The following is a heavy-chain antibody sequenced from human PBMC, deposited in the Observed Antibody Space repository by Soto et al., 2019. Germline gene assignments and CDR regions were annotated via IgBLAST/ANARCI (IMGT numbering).Heavy chain of an antibody. CDR1: GGSISSSSYY. CDR2: IYYSGNT. CDR3: ARKGCSGGSCYPGGDWYFDL. J-gene: IGHJ2*01. D-gene: IGHD2-15*01. V-gene: IGHV4-39*01. Sequence: QLQLQESGPGLVKPSETLSLTCTVSGGSISSSSYYWGWIRQPPGKGLEWIGSIYYSGNTYYNPSLKSRVTLSVDTSKHPFSLKLSSVTAADTAVYYCARKGCSGGSCYPGGDWYFDLWGRGTLVTVSS.